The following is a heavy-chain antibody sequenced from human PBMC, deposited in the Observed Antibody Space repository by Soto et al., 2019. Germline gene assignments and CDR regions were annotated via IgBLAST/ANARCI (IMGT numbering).Heavy chain of an antibody. D-gene: IGHD3-10*01. Sequence: GGSLRLSCAASGFTFSSYNMNWVRQAPGKGLEWLSYISSSGTSAYYADSVKARFTISRDNAKMSLYLQMNSLRAEDTALYYCARESSYSFDYWGQGTLVTVSS. CDR2: ISSSGTSA. CDR3: ARESSYSFDY. J-gene: IGHJ4*02. V-gene: IGHV3-48*01. CDR1: GFTFSSYN.